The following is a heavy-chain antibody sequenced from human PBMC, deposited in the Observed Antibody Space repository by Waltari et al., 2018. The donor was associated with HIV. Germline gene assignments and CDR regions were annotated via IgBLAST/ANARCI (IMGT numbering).Heavy chain of an antibody. CDR2: IIPIFGTA. J-gene: IGHJ3*02. CDR3: ARTIVVVITMDLEAFDI. D-gene: IGHD3-22*01. Sequence: QVQLVQSGAEVKKPGSSVKVSCKASGGTFSSYAISWVRQAPGQGLEWMGGIIPIFGTANYAQKFQGRVTITADESTSTAYMELSSLRSEDTAVYYCARTIVVVITMDLEAFDIWGQGTMVTVSS. V-gene: IGHV1-69*01. CDR1: GGTFSSYA.